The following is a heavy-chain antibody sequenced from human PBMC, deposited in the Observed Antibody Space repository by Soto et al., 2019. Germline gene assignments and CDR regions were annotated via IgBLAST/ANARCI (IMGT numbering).Heavy chain of an antibody. V-gene: IGHV3-7*01. CDR1: GFTFSSYW. CDR2: IKQDGSEK. Sequence: GGSLRLSCAASGFTFSSYWMSWVRQAPGKGLEWVANIKQDGSEKYYVDSVKGRFTISRDNAKNSLYPQMNSLRAEDTAVYYCARTGTTNAFDIWGQGTMVTVSS. CDR3: ARTGTTNAFDI. D-gene: IGHD1-1*01. J-gene: IGHJ3*02.